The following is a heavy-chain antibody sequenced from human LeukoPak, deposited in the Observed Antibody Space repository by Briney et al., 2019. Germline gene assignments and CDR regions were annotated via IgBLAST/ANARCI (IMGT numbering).Heavy chain of an antibody. CDR1: GFTFSDCD. CDR3: AKQVAVAGIDY. J-gene: IGHJ4*02. Sequence: GGSLRLSCAASGFTFSDCDMNWVRQAPGKGPEWVSHISHSGISAYYADSVKGRFTVSRDNSKNTLYLQMNSLRAEDTALYYCAKQVAVAGIDYWGQGTLVTVSS. D-gene: IGHD6-19*01. CDR2: ISHSGISA. V-gene: IGHV3-23*01.